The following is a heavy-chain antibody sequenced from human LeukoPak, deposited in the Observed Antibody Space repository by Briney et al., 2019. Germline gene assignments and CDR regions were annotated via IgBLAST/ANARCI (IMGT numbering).Heavy chain of an antibody. J-gene: IGHJ5*02. CDR1: GGSISSGGYH. Sequence: PSQTLSLTCTVSGGSISSGGYHWSWIRQHPGKGLEWIGYISYSGSTYYNPSLKSRVTVSVDTSKNQFSLNLSSVTAADTAVYYCARDSGGAGSSQHHNWFDPWGQGTLVTVSS. CDR2: ISYSGST. D-gene: IGHD3-10*01. CDR3: ARDSGGAGSSQHHNWFDP. V-gene: IGHV4-31*03.